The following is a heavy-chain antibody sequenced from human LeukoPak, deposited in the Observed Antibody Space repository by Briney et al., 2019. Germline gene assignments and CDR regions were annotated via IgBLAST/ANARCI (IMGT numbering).Heavy chain of an antibody. CDR1: GFTFSSYA. CDR3: ARGYDILTGASGAFDI. J-gene: IGHJ3*02. CDR2: IYSGGST. Sequence: PGGSLRLSCAASGFTFSSYAMHWVRQAPGKGLEWVSVIYSGGSTYYADSVKGRFTISRDNSKNTLYLQMNSLRAEDTAVYYCARGYDILTGASGAFDIWGQGTMVTVSS. D-gene: IGHD3-9*01. V-gene: IGHV3-53*01.